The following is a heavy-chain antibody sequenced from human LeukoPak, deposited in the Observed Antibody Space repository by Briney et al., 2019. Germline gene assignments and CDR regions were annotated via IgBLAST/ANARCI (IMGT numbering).Heavy chain of an antibody. J-gene: IGHJ2*01. CDR2: INPNSGDT. Sequence: ASVKVSCKASGYTFTGYYMHWVRQAPGQGLEWMGWINPNSGDTNYAQKFQGRVTMTRDTSISTAYMELSRLRSDDTAVYYCARGAYDILTGYLNWYFDLWGRGTLVTVSS. D-gene: IGHD3-9*01. V-gene: IGHV1-2*02. CDR1: GYTFTGYY. CDR3: ARGAYDILTGYLNWYFDL.